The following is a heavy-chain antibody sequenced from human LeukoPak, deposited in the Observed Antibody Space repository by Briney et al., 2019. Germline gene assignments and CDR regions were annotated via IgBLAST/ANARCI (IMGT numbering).Heavy chain of an antibody. D-gene: IGHD2-15*01. CDR3: ARPLPPHDAFDI. CDR1: GYTFTGYY. Sequence: ASVKVSCKASGYTFTGYYMHWVRQAPGQGLEWMGWMNPNSGNTGYAQKFQGRVTMTRDTSTSTAYMELSSQRSEDIDVYYCARPLPPHDAFDIWGQGTMVTVSS. CDR2: MNPNSGNT. J-gene: IGHJ3*02. V-gene: IGHV1-2*02.